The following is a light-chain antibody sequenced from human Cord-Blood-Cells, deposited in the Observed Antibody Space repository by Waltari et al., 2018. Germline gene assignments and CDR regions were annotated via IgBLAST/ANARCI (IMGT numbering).Light chain of an antibody. Sequence: QAVVTQEPSLTVSPGGTVTLTRDSSTGAVTSGHYPYGFQQKPGQAPRTLIYDTSNTHSWTPARFSGSLLGGKAALTRSGAQPEDEAEYYCLLSYSGARVFGGGTKLTVL. CDR3: LLSYSGARV. CDR1: TGAVTSGHY. J-gene: IGLJ2*01. CDR2: DTS. V-gene: IGLV7-46*01.